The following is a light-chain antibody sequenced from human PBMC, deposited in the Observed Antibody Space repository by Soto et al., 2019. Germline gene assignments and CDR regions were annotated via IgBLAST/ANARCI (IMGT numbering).Light chain of an antibody. V-gene: IGKV2-28*01. CDR3: AQPLETPFT. J-gene: IGKJ4*01. CDR1: QNLLHSNGYNY. Sequence: EIGLTQSPLSLPVTPGEPASISCRSSQNLLHSNGYNYLNWYLQKPGQSPQLLIYLGSNRASGVPDRFSGSGSGTDFTLTINRVEAEDVGLYFCAQPLETPFTFAGGTNVDSK. CDR2: LGS.